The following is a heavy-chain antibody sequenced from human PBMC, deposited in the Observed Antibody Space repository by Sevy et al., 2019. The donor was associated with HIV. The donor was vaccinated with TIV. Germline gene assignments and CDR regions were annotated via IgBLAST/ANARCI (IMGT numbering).Heavy chain of an antibody. V-gene: IGHV3-30-3*01. CDR3: AREGYSYGNDY. J-gene: IGHJ4*02. CDR2: ISYHGSNK. D-gene: IGHD5-18*01. Sequence: GGSLRLSCAASGFTFSSYAMHWVRQAPGKGLEWVAVISYHGSNKYYADSVKGRFTISRDNSKNTLYLQMNSLRAEDTAVYYSAREGYSYGNDYWGEGTLVPVSS. CDR1: GFTFSSYA.